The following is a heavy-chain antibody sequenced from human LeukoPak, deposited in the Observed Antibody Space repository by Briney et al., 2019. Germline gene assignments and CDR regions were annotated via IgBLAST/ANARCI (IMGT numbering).Heavy chain of an antibody. CDR3: ARQRTIATPFDY. V-gene: IGHV5-10-1*01. CDR2: IDPSDSYT. D-gene: IGHD6-13*01. CDR1: GCSFTSSW. Sequence: GESLKISCKGSGCSFTSSWINWVRQMPGTGLEWMGRIDPSDSYTDYSPSFQGHVTMSADKSISTAYRQWSSLKASDTAMYYCARQRTIATPFDYWGQGTLVTVSS. J-gene: IGHJ4*02.